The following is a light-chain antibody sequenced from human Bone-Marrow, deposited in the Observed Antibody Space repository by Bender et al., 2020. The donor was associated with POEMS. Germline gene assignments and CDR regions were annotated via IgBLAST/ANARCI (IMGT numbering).Light chain of an antibody. Sequence: QSALTQPRAVSGSPGRSVTISCVISTTYFDAYKYVLWYQQHPGKAPQLIIYDVNKRPSGVPDRFSASKSGNTASLTISGLQGEDEADYYCCSFAGRYTWVFGGGTKLTVL. CDR3: CSFAGRYTWV. CDR2: DVN. J-gene: IGLJ3*02. V-gene: IGLV2-11*01. CDR1: TTYFDAYKY.